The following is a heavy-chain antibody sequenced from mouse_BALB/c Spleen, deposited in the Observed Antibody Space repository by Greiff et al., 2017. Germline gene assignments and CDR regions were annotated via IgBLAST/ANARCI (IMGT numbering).Heavy chain of an antibody. D-gene: IGHD1-1*02. Sequence: DVKLVESGGGLVQPGGSRKLSCAASGFTFSSFGMHWVRQAPEKGLEWVAYISSGSSTIYYADTVKGRFTISRDNPKNTLFLQMTSLRSEDTAMYYCARGGTNFDYWGQGTTLTVSA. CDR2: ISSGSSTI. CDR3: ARGGTNFDY. V-gene: IGHV5-17*02. J-gene: IGHJ2*01. CDR1: GFTFSSFG.